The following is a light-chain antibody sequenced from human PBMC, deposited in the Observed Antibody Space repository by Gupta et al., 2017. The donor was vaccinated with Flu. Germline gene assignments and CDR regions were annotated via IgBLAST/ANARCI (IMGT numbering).Light chain of an antibody. V-gene: IGKV2-28*01. CDR1: QSLLHSNGDNY. Sequence: DIVMTQSPLSMPVTPAEPASISCRSSQSLLHSNGDNYLDWYLQRPGQSPQLLIYLGSYRASGVPDRFSGSGSGTEFTLKISRVEAEDVGIYFCKEALQTPYSFGQGTKLEIK. CDR3: KEALQTPYS. CDR2: LGS. J-gene: IGKJ2*03.